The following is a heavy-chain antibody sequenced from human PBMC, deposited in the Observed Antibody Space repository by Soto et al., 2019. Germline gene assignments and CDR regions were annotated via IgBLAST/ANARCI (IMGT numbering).Heavy chain of an antibody. CDR2: INAGNGNT. CDR1: GYTFTSYA. V-gene: IGHV1-3*01. Sequence: QVQLVQSGAEVKKPGASVKVSCKASGYTFTSYAMHWVRQAPGQRLEWMGWINAGNGNTKYSQKFQGRVTITRDTSARTAYMQLSSLRSEDTAVYYCASFGLELLGLVYWGQGTLVTVSS. D-gene: IGHD1-7*01. J-gene: IGHJ4*02. CDR3: ASFGLELLGLVY.